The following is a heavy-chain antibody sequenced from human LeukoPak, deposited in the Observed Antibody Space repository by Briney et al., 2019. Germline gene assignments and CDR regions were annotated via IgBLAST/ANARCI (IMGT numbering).Heavy chain of an antibody. J-gene: IGHJ4*02. CDR3: AVSFMITFGGVIGDVDY. D-gene: IGHD3-16*02. CDR1: GGSISSSNW. V-gene: IGHV4-4*02. Sequence: PSGTLSLTCAVSGGSISSSNWWSWVRQPPGKGMEWIGEIYHSGSTNYTPSLKSRVTISVDKSKNQFSLKLSSVTAADTAVDYCAVSFMITFGGVIGDVDYWGQGTLVTVSS. CDR2: IYHSGST.